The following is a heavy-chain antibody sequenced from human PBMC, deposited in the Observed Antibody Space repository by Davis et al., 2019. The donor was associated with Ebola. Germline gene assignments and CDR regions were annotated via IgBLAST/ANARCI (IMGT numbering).Heavy chain of an antibody. J-gene: IGHJ6*02. D-gene: IGHD3-16*02. CDR3: AKAGGRGMADYIWGSYRYDLIPNYYYYGMDV. CDR2: ISGSGGST. CDR1: GFTFSSYA. V-gene: IGHV3-23*01. Sequence: PGGSLRLSCAASGFTFSSYAMSWVRQAPGKGLEWVSAISGSGGSTYYADSVKGRFTISRDNSKNTLYLQMNSLRAEDTAVYYCAKAGGRGMADYIWGSYRYDLIPNYYYYGMDVWGQGTTVTVSS.